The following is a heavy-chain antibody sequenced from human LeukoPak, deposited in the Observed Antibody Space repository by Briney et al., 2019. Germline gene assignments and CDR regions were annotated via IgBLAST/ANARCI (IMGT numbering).Heavy chain of an antibody. J-gene: IGHJ6*02. CDR3: ARDPYYYGSGSLYGMDV. Sequence: AASVKVSCKASGGTFSSYAISWVRQAPGQGLEWMGGIIPIFGTANYAQKFQGRVTITADESTSTAYMELSSLRSEDTAVYYCARDPYYYGSGSLYGMDVWGQGTTATVSS. CDR1: GGTFSSYA. V-gene: IGHV1-69*01. D-gene: IGHD3-10*01. CDR2: IIPIFGTA.